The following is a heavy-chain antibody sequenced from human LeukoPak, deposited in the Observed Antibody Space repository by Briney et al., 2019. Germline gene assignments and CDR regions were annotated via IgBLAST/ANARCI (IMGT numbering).Heavy chain of an antibody. J-gene: IGHJ3*02. CDR3: ARGLEGENAFDI. Sequence: SETLSLTCAVSGASVSSGSYSWNWIRQPPGKGLEWIGYMFYRGSTNYNPSLKSRVTISVDSSKNQFSLNLSSVTAADTAVYYCARGLEGENAFDIWGQGTMVTVSS. CDR1: GASVSSGSYS. D-gene: IGHD5-24*01. CDR2: MFYRGST. V-gene: IGHV4-61*01.